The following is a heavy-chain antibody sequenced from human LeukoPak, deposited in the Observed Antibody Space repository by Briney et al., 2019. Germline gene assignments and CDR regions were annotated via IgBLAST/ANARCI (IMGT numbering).Heavy chain of an antibody. J-gene: IGHJ5*02. CDR1: GFTFSSYA. D-gene: IGHD2-2*01. CDR2: ISGSGGST. Sequence: GGSLRLSCAASGFTFSSYAMSWVRQAPGKGLEWVSAISGSGGSTYYADSAKGRFTISRDNSKNTLYLQMNSLRAEDTAVYYCAKDQRYCSSTSCLSYDWFDPWGQGTLVTVSS. CDR3: AKDQRYCSSTSCLSYDWFDP. V-gene: IGHV3-23*01.